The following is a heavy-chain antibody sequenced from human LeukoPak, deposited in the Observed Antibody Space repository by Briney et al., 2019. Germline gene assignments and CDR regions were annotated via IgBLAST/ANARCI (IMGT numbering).Heavy chain of an antibody. CDR2: ISWNSGSI. J-gene: IGHJ4*02. CDR1: GFTFDDYA. CDR3: ARPGTYCSGYGSCFPFEC. V-gene: IGHV3-9*01. Sequence: PGGSLRLSCAASGFTFDDYAMHWVRQAPGKGLEWVSGISWNSGSIGYADSVKGRFTISRDNAKNTLYLQMDGLRAEDTAVYYCARPGTYCSGYGSCFPFECWGQGSLVIVSS. D-gene: IGHD2-15*01.